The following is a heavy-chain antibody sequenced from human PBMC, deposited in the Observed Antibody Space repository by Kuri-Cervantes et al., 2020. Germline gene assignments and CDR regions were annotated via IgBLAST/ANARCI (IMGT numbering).Heavy chain of an antibody. Sequence: SETLSLTCAVSGHSISSGYYWGWIRQPPGKGLEWIGSIYHSGSTYYNPSLKSRVTISVDTSKNQFSLKLSSVTAADTAIYYCARHYDGRFHWGQGTLVTVSS. D-gene: IGHD4-23*01. J-gene: IGHJ4*02. V-gene: IGHV4-38-2*01. CDR1: GHSISSGYY. CDR2: IYHSGST. CDR3: ARHYDGRFH.